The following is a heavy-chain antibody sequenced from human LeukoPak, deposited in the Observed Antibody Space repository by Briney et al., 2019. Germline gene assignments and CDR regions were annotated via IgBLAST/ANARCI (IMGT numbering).Heavy chain of an antibody. CDR1: GFTFSSYA. J-gene: IGHJ3*02. V-gene: IGHV3-30*04. D-gene: IGHD3-22*01. CDR2: ISYDGSNK. CDR3: AKQKWYDSSGYYSYAFDI. Sequence: GGSLRLSCAASGFTFSSYAMHWVRQAPGKGLEWVAIISYDGSNKYYADSVKGRFTISRDNSKNTLYLQMNSLRAEDTAVYYCAKQKWYDSSGYYSYAFDIWGQGTKVTVSS.